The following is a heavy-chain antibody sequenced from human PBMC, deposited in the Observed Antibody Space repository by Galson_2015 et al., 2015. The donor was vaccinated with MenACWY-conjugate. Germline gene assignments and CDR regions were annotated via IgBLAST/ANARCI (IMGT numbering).Heavy chain of an antibody. V-gene: IGHV4-59*01. CDR1: GGSISNYY. CDR2: IYFTGST. CDR3: ARHTYYYGSGSYGGYLDY. Sequence: CTVSGGSISNYYWSWIRQPPGKGLEWIGYIYFTGSTDYNPSLKSRVTISVDTSKNQFSLRLTSVTAADTAVYYCARHTYYYGSGSYGGYLDYWGQGTLVTVSS. D-gene: IGHD3-10*01. J-gene: IGHJ4*02.